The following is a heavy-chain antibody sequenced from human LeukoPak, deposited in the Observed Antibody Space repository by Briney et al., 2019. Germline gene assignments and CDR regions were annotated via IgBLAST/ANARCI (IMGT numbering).Heavy chain of an antibody. CDR2: ISAYNGNT. CDR3: ARDNGSGRHYYYYYMDV. V-gene: IGHV1-18*01. D-gene: IGHD6-19*01. CDR1: GYTFTSYG. Sequence: ASVKVSCKASGYTFTSYGICWVRQAPGQGLEWMGWISAYNGNTNYAQKLQGRVTMTTDTSTSTAYMELRSLRSDDTAVYYCARDNGSGRHYYYYYMDVWGKGTTVTISS. J-gene: IGHJ6*03.